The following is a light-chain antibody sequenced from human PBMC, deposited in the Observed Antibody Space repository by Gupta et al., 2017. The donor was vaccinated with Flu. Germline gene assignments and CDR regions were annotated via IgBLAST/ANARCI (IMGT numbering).Light chain of an antibody. CDR1: QSDNNNL. J-gene: IGKJ2*02. V-gene: IGKV3-20*01. Sequence: DSVLTQSPGPLSLSPGARATLSCGASQSDNNNLLTWYQQKPGQAPRLLIYGASSRATGIPDRFSGSGSGTDFTLTIRRLEAEDFAVYYCQQYGRSVCTFGQGTKLEIK. CDR3: QQYGRSVCT. CDR2: GAS.